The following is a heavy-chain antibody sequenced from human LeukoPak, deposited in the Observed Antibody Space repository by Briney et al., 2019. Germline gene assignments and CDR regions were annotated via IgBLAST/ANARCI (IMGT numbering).Heavy chain of an antibody. Sequence: SETLSLTCTVSGYSISSGYYWGWIRQPPGKGLEWIGGIYHSGSTYYNPSLKSRVTISVDTSKNQFSLKLSSVTAADTAVYYCARVFEGIWSGYYSGNYYYYYMDVWGKGTTVTVSS. CDR2: IYHSGST. D-gene: IGHD3-3*01. CDR1: GYSISSGYY. J-gene: IGHJ6*03. CDR3: ARVFEGIWSGYYSGNYYYYYMDV. V-gene: IGHV4-38-2*02.